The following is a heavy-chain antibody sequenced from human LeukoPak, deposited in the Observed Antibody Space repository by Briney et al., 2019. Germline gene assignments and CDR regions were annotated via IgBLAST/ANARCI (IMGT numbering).Heavy chain of an antibody. D-gene: IGHD3-3*01. V-gene: IGHV1-8*03. Sequence: GASVKVSCKASGYTFTSYDINWVRQATGQGLEWMGWMNPNSGNTGYAQKFQGRATITRNTSISTAYMELSSLRSEDTAVYYCAILRHYDFWSGYYHFDYWGQGTLVTVSS. CDR3: AILRHYDFWSGYYHFDY. CDR2: MNPNSGNT. CDR1: GYTFTSYD. J-gene: IGHJ4*02.